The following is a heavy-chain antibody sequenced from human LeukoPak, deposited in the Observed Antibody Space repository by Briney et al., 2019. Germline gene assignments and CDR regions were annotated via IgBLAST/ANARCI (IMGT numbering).Heavy chain of an antibody. CDR3: ARGTGLDY. CDR2: ISSSGNSI. Sequence: GGSLRLSCAASGFTFSSYGMHWVRQAPGKGLEWVSYISSSGNSIYYADSVKGRFTVSRDNANKSLYLHMNSLRAEDTAVYYCARGTGLDYWGQGTLVTVSS. J-gene: IGHJ4*02. CDR1: GFTFSSYG. D-gene: IGHD1-14*01. V-gene: IGHV3-48*04.